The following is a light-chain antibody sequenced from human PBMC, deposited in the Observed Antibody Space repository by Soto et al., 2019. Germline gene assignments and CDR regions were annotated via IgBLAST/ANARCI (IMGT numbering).Light chain of an antibody. V-gene: IGKV3-15*01. Sequence: ETVMTQSPATLSVSPGERATLSCRASQSVNSDLAWFQKKPGQAPRLLIYRASTRATGIPARFSSGGSGTEFTLTISSLQSEDFAVYYCQQHDNWPRTFGQGTKV. CDR2: RAS. CDR1: QSVNSD. J-gene: IGKJ1*01. CDR3: QQHDNWPRT.